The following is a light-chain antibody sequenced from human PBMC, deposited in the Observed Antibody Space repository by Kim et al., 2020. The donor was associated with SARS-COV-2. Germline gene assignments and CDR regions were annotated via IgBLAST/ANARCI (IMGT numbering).Light chain of an antibody. CDR1: QGISTY. V-gene: IGKV1-9*01. CDR3: QHLNSYLLYT. CDR2: TAS. Sequence: IQLTQSPSSLSASVGDTVTITCRASQGISTYLAWYQQKPGKAPKLLITTASILQSGVPSRFSGSGSGTDFTLTINNLQPEDSATYYCQHLNSYLLYTFGQGTKLEI. J-gene: IGKJ2*01.